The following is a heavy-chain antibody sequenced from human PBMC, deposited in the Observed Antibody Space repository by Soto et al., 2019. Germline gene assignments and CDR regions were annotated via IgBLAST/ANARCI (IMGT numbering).Heavy chain of an antibody. CDR1: GFTFSSYA. V-gene: IGHV3-30*18. D-gene: IGHD4-17*01. CDR2: MSFDGSNK. Sequence: QVQLVESGGGVVQPGRSLRLSCAASGFTFSSYAMHWVRQAPGKGLEWVAVMSFDGSNKYYADSVQGRFTISRDNSKNTLYLQMNSLRPEDTAVYYCAKDPGYGDYEDYFDYCGHVTLVTVSS. CDR3: AKDPGYGDYEDYFDY. J-gene: IGHJ4*01.